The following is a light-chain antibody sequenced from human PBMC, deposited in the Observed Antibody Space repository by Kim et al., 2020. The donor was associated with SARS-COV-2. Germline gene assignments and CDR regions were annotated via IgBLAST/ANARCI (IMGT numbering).Light chain of an antibody. CDR1: RGSIASNY. CDR3: QSYDSINRV. Sequence: GKTVTISCTRSRGSIASNYVQWYQQRPGSVPTTVIYEDNQRPSGVPDRFSGSIDSSSNSASLTISGLKTEDEADYYCQSYDSINRVFGGGTKLTVL. V-gene: IGLV6-57*03. CDR2: EDN. J-gene: IGLJ3*02.